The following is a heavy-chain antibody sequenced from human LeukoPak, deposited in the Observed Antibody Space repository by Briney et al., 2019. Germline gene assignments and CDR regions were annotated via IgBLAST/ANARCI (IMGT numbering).Heavy chain of an antibody. CDR1: GFTFISSA. CDR3: AADRRYDSSGYYIFDY. Sequence: GASVKVSCKASGFTFISSAMQWVRQARGQRLEWIGWIGVGSGNTNYAQKFQERVTITRDMSTSTAYMELSSLRSEDTAVYYCAADRRYDSSGYYIFDYWGQGTLVTVSS. J-gene: IGHJ4*02. D-gene: IGHD3-22*01. CDR2: IGVGSGNT. V-gene: IGHV1-58*02.